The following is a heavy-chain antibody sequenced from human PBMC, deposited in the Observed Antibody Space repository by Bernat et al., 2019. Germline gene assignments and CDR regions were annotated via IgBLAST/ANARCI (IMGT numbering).Heavy chain of an antibody. D-gene: IGHD2-2*01. J-gene: IGHJ1*01. CDR2: TSSSGTTI. V-gene: IGHV3-48*03. Sequence: EVQLVESGGGLVQPGGSLRLSCEASGLTFSSYEMNWVRQVPGKGLEWVSYTSSSGTTIYYADSVKGRFFISRDNAKNSLYLLMNSLRTEDTAVYYCAREITTSDSEHFQNWGQGTLVTVSS. CDR3: AREITTSDSEHFQN. CDR1: GLTFSSYE.